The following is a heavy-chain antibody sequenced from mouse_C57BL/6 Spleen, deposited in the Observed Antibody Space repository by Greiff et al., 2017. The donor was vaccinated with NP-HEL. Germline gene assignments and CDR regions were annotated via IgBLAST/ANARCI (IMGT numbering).Heavy chain of an antibody. V-gene: IGHV1-82*01. CDR3: ASKGYFDV. CDR2: IYPGDGDT. CDR1: GYAFSSSW. D-gene: IGHD1-3*01. J-gene: IGHJ1*03. Sequence: LQQSGPELVKPGASVKISCKASGYAFSSSWMNWVKQRPGKGLEWIGRIYPGDGDTNYNGKFTGKATLTADKSSSTAYMQLSSLTSEDSAVYFCASKGYFDVWGTGTTVTVSS.